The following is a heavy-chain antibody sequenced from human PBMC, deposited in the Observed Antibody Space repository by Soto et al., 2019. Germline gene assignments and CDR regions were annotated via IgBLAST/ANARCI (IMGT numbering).Heavy chain of an antibody. D-gene: IGHD4-17*01. CDR1: GGSISSGGYS. V-gene: IGHV4-30-2*01. J-gene: IGHJ6*02. Sequence: KTSETLSLTCAVSGGSISSGGYSWSWIRQPPGKGLEWIGYIYHSGSTYYNPSLKSRVTISVDRSKNQFSLKLSSVTAADTAVYYCARVFGSSYGDFPFNYGMDVWGQGTTVTVSS. CDR2: IYHSGST. CDR3: ARVFGSSYGDFPFNYGMDV.